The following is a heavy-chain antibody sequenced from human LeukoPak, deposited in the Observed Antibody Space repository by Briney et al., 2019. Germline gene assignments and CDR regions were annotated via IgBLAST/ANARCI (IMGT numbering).Heavy chain of an antibody. Sequence: GALRLSCAASGFTISDYSMSWIRQAPGKGLEWVSHVSSGGTTIYYADSVKGRFTISRDNTKNSLYLHMNSLRDEDTAVYYCARLRAFDIWGQGTMVTVSS. V-gene: IGHV3-11*04. CDR1: GFTISDYS. CDR2: VSSGGTTI. CDR3: ARLRAFDI. J-gene: IGHJ3*02. D-gene: IGHD3-10*01.